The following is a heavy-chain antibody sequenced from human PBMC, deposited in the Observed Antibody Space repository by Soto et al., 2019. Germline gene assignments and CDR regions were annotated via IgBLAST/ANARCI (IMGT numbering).Heavy chain of an antibody. D-gene: IGHD1-1*01. CDR2: IGGSGDDT. V-gene: IGHV3-23*01. CDR3: AKESYNRRTDCDY. CDR1: GFTFSSCA. J-gene: IGHJ4*02. Sequence: GGSLRLSCAASGFTFSSCAMSWVRQAPGKGLEWVSGIGGSGDDTEYTDSVKGRFTISRDNSKNTLYLQMNSLRAEDTALYYCAKESYNRRTDCDYWCQGTPVTVSS.